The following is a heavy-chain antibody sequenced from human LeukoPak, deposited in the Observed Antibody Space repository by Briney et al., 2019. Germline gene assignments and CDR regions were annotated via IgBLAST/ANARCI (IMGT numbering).Heavy chain of an antibody. Sequence: SETLSLTCTVSGYSISSGYYWGWIRQPPGKGLEWIGNIYHSGSTYYNPSLKSRVTISVDTSKNQFSLKLKSVTAADTAMYYCARDGDTYSSSWYWFDPWGQGTLVTVSS. J-gene: IGHJ5*02. CDR3: ARDGDTYSSSWYWFDP. V-gene: IGHV4-38-2*02. CDR1: GYSISSGYY. D-gene: IGHD6-13*01. CDR2: IYHSGST.